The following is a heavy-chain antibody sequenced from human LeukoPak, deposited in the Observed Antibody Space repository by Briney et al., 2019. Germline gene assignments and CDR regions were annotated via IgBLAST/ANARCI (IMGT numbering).Heavy chain of an antibody. J-gene: IGHJ6*02. V-gene: IGHV5-10-1*01. CDR2: IDPSDSYT. CDR1: GYSFTNYW. CDR3: ARRLGRYYYYGMDV. Sequence: GESLKISCKGSGYSFTNYWISWVRQMPGKGLEWMGRIDPSDSYTNYSPSFQGHVTISADKSNSTAYLQWSSLKASDTAMYYCARRLGRYYYYGMDVWGQGTTVTVSS.